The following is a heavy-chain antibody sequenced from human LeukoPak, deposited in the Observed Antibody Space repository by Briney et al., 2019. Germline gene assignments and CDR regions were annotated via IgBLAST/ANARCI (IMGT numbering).Heavy chain of an antibody. CDR3: ARRPGMDV. CDR2: IRYGVST. V-gene: IGHV4-39*02. CDR1: GGSISSSYYY. Sequence: PSETLSLTCTVSGGSISSSYYYWGWIRQPPGKGLEWIGNIRYGVSTYYNPSLKSRVTISVDTSKNHFSLSLSSVTAADTAVYYCARRPGMDVWGQGTTVTVSS. D-gene: IGHD6-6*01. J-gene: IGHJ6*02.